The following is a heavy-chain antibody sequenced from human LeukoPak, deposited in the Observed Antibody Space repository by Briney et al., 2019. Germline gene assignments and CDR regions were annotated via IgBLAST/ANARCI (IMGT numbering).Heavy chain of an antibody. V-gene: IGHV3-9*01. CDR2: ISWNSGSI. J-gene: IGHJ3*02. D-gene: IGHD3-9*01. Sequence: PGGSLRLSCAASGFTFDDYTMHWVRQAPGKGLEWVSGISWNSGSIGYADSVKGRFTISRDNAKNSLYLQMNSLRAEDTALYYCAKDMVRRPGGILTGTFDIWGQGTMVTVSS. CDR3: AKDMVRRPGGILTGTFDI. CDR1: GFTFDDYT.